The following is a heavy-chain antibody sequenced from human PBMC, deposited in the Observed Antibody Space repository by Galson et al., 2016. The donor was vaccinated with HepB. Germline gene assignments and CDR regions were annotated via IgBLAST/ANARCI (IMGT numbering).Heavy chain of an antibody. D-gene: IGHD1-26*01. CDR1: GGSISSYY. Sequence: ETLSLTCTVSGGSISSYYWSWIRLPPGKGLEWIGYIYNSGSTKYNPSLKSLVTISVDTSKNQFSLKVSSVTAADTAVYYCAKASIVGATTVRWFDPWGQGPLVTVSS. CDR3: AKASIVGATTVRWFDP. J-gene: IGHJ5*02. CDR2: IYNSGST. V-gene: IGHV4-59*01.